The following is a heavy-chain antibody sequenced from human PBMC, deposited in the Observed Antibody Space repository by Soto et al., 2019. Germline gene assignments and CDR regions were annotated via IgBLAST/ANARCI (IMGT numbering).Heavy chain of an antibody. CDR1: GGTFSSYT. D-gene: IGHD6-13*01. J-gene: IGHJ4*02. Sequence: SVKVSCKASGGTFSSYTISWVRQAPGQGLEWMGRIIPILGIANYAQKFQGRVTITADKSTSTAYMELSSLRSEDTAVYYCARDSIAAAGRPDQDYWGQGTLVTVSS. V-gene: IGHV1-69*04. CDR3: ARDSIAAAGRPDQDY. CDR2: IIPILGIA.